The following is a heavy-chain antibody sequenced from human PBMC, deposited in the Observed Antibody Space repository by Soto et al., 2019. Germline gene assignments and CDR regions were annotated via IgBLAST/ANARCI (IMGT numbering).Heavy chain of an antibody. J-gene: IGHJ4*02. CDR3: AIEVTVASYSFDF. CDR1: GGTFNNYA. Sequence: QVQLVQSGAEVKMPGSSVKVSCKASGGTFNNYALSWVRQAPGQGLEWVGGIIPIFNSANYAQKFQGRVTITADDSTSTAYMELRSLRPDDTAVYYCAIEVTVASYSFDFWGQGTLVTVSS. D-gene: IGHD5-12*01. V-gene: IGHV1-69*01. CDR2: IIPIFNSA.